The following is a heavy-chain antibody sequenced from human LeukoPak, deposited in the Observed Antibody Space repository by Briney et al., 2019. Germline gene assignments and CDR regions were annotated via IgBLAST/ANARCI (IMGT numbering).Heavy chain of an antibody. CDR1: GFTFNNYE. V-gene: IGHV3-48*03. D-gene: IGHD6-13*01. CDR2: ISGGASNI. Sequence: GGSLRLSCAASGFTFNNYEMNWVRQAPGKGLEWVSSISGGASNIYSADSVKGRFTTSRDNAENSLYLQMNSLRADDTAVYYCARAYSSSWTRGYFDYWGQGTLVTVSS. CDR3: ARAYSSSWTRGYFDY. J-gene: IGHJ4*02.